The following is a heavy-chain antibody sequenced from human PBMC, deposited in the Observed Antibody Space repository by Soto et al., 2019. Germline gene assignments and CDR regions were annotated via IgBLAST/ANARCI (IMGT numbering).Heavy chain of an antibody. D-gene: IGHD2-2*01. J-gene: IGHJ6*03. CDR2: IYYSGST. V-gene: IGHV4-31*03. Sequence: SSETLSLTCTVSGGSISSGGYYWSWIRQHPGKGLEWIGYIYYSGSTYYNPSLKSRVTISVDTSKNQFSLKLSSVTAADTAVYYCAREVGQARIYYMDVWGKGTTVTVSS. CDR3: AREVGQARIYYMDV. CDR1: GGSISSGGYY.